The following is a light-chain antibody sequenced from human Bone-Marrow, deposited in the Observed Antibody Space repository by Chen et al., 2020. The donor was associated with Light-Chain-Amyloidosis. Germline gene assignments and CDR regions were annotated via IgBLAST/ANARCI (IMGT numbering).Light chain of an antibody. V-gene: IGLV3-25*03. J-gene: IGLJ2*01. CDR1: DLPTKY. CDR3: QSADSSGTYEVI. Sequence: SYELTQPPSVSVSQGQTARITCSGDDLPTKYAYWYQQKPGQAPVLVTHRDTERPSGISERFSGASSGTTATLTISGVQAEDEADYHCQSADSSGTYEVIFGGGTKLTVL. CDR2: RDT.